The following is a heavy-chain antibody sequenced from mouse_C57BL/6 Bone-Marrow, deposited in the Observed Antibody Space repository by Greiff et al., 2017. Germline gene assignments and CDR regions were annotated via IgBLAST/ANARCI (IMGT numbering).Heavy chain of an antibody. CDR2: INPSSGCT. J-gene: IGHJ2*01. Sequence: VQLQQSGAELAKPWASVKLSCKASGYTFTSYWMHWVKQRPGQGLEWIGYINPSSGCTKYNQQFKDKATLTAGKSSSTAYMQLSSLTYEDSAVYYCARGKIYYPFDYWGQGTTLTVSS. CDR1: GYTFTSYW. D-gene: IGHD1-1*01. CDR3: ARGKIYYPFDY. V-gene: IGHV1-7*01.